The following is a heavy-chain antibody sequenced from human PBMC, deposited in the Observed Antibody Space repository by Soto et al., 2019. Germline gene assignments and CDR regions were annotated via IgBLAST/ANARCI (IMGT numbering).Heavy chain of an antibody. CDR3: ARLGEDRGGATTGPY. V-gene: IGHV1-69*01. J-gene: IGHJ4*02. CDR2: IIPIFGTA. CDR1: GGTFSSYA. Sequence: QVQLVQSGAEVMKPGSSVKVSCKASGGTFSSYAISWVRQAPGQGLEWMGGIIPIFGTANYAQKFQGRVTITADESTSTAYMQLSSLRSEDTAVYYCARLGEDRGGATTGPYWGQGTLVTVST. D-gene: IGHD1-26*01.